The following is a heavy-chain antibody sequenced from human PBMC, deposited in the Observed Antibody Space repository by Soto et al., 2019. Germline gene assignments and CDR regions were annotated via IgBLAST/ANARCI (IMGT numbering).Heavy chain of an antibody. Sequence: GASVKVSCKASGYTFTSYDINWVRQATGQGLEWMGWMNPNSGNTGYAQKFQGRVTMTRNTSINTAYMELSSLRSEDTAVYYCARGIAVAGIMGVDYWGQGTLATVSS. CDR2: MNPNSGNT. CDR1: GYTFTSYD. J-gene: IGHJ4*02. V-gene: IGHV1-8*01. CDR3: ARGIAVAGIMGVDY. D-gene: IGHD6-19*01.